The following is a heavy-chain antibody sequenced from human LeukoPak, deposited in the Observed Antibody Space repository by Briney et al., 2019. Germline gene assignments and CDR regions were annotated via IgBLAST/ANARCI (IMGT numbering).Heavy chain of an antibody. Sequence: GRSLRLSCAASGFTFDDYAMHWVRQAPGKGLEWVSGISWDSGSIGYADSVRGRFTISRDNAKNSLYLQMNSLRPEDTALYYCAKVVYYGSESYQEYYFDYWGQGTLVTVSS. J-gene: IGHJ4*02. CDR1: GFTFDDYA. D-gene: IGHD3-10*01. CDR3: AKVVYYGSESYQEYYFDY. CDR2: ISWDSGSI. V-gene: IGHV3-9*01.